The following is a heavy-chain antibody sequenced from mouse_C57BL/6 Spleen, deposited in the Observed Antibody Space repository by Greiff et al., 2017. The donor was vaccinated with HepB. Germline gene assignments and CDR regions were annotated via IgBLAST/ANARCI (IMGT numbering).Heavy chain of an antibody. CDR2: INYDGSST. V-gene: IGHV5-16*01. Sequence: EVQLQESEGGLVQPGSSMKLSCTASGFTFSDYYMAWVRQVPEKGLEWVANINYDGSSTYYLDSLKSRFIISRDNAKNILYLQMSSLKSEDTATYYCARGDSSSDYYAMDYWGQGTSVTVSS. CDR3: ARGDSSSDYYAMDY. J-gene: IGHJ4*01. D-gene: IGHD3-2*02. CDR1: GFTFSDYY.